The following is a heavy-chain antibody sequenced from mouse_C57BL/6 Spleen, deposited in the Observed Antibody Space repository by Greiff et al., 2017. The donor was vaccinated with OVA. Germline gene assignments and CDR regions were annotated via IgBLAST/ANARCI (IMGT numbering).Heavy chain of an antibody. CDR2: IYPGDGDT. Sequence: QVQLQQSGAELVKPGASVKISCKASGYAFSSYWMNWVKQRPGKGLEWIGQIYPGDGDTNYNGKFKGKATLTADKSSSTAYMQLSSLTSEDSAVYFCARRGSSGSAWFAYWGQGTLVTVSA. J-gene: IGHJ3*01. CDR3: ARRGSSGSAWFAY. CDR1: GYAFSSYW. V-gene: IGHV1-80*01. D-gene: IGHD3-2*02.